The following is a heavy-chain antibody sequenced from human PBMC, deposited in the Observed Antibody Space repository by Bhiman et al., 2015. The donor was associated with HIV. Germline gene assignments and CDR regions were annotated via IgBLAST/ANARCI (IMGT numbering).Heavy chain of an antibody. V-gene: IGHV3-9*01. Sequence: EVQLVESGGGLVQPGRSLRLSCAASRFTFDDYAMHWVRQAPGKGLEWVSGISWNSVSVAYADSVKGRFTISRDNAQNSLYLQMNSLRAEDTALYHCAKGYSSSWHRNWFDPWGQGTLVTVSS. CDR1: RFTFDDYA. CDR3: AKGYSSSWHRNWFDP. CDR2: ISWNSVSV. J-gene: IGHJ5*02. D-gene: IGHD2-2*01.